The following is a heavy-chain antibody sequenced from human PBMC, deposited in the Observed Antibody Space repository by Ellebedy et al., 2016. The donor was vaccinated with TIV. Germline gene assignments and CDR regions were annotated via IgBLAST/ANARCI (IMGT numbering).Heavy chain of an antibody. V-gene: IGHV4-39*01. D-gene: IGHD3-16*02. CDR1: GGSISSSSYY. Sequence: MPSETLSLTCTLSGGSISSSSYYWGWIRQPPGKGLEWIGSIYYSGSTYYNPSLKSRVTISVDTSKNQFSLKLSSVTAADTAVYYCARQNQSLSPGPLYWGQGTLVTVSS. CDR2: IYYSGST. J-gene: IGHJ4*02. CDR3: ARQNQSLSPGPLY.